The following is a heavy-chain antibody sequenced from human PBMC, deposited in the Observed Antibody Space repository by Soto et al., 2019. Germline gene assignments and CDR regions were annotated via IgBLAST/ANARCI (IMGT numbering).Heavy chain of an antibody. CDR2: ITRKIDGGTT. Sequence: GGSLRLSCAASDFTFSVALMNGVLQAQGKGLEWVGRITRKIDGGTTDYVAPVKGRFTISRDDSKDTLYLQMNSLKTEDTAVYYCTPGVNHGLANDFWGKGTLATVSP. D-gene: IGHD6-19*01. J-gene: IGHJ4*02. CDR1: DFTFSVAL. V-gene: IGHV3-15*07. CDR3: TPGVNHGLANDF.